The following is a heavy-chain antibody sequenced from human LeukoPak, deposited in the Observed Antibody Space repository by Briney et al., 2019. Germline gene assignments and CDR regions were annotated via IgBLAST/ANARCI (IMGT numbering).Heavy chain of an antibody. CDR2: ISSSSSYI. CDR3: ARDTDRHFDY. V-gene: IGHV3-21*01. Sequence: GGSLRLSCAASGFTFSSYSMNWVRQAPGKGLEWVSSISSSSSYIYYADSVKGRFTISGDNAKNSLYLQMNSLRAEDTAVYYCARDTDRHFDYWGQGTLVTVSS. CDR1: GFTFSSYS. D-gene: IGHD3-22*01. J-gene: IGHJ4*02.